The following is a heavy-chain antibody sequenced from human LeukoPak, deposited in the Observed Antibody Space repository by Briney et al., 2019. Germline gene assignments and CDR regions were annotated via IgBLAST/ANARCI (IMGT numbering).Heavy chain of an antibody. V-gene: IGHV3-23*01. CDR1: GFTFSSYA. CDR3: ARVQTAGYYMDV. Sequence: GGSLRLSCAASGFTFSSYAMSWVRQAPGKGLEWVSAISGSGGSTYYADSVKGRFTISRDNSKNTLYLQMNSLRAENTAVYYCARVQTAGYYMDVWGKGTTVTVSS. D-gene: IGHD1-14*01. J-gene: IGHJ6*03. CDR2: ISGSGGST.